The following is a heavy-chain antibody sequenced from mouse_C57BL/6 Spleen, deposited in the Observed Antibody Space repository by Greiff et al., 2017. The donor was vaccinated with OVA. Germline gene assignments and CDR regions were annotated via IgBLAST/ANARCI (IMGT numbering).Heavy chain of an antibody. D-gene: IGHD2-13*01. Sequence: VQLQQPGTELVKPGASVKLSCKASGYTFTSYWMHWVKQRPGQGLEWIGNINPSNGGTNYNEKFKSKATLTVNKSSSTAYMRHSSLKSEDSAVYSGSSSVDGDYAWFAYWGQGTLVTVSA. CDR2: INPSNGGT. CDR3: SSSVDGDYAWFAY. CDR1: GYTFTSYW. J-gene: IGHJ3*01. V-gene: IGHV1-53*01.